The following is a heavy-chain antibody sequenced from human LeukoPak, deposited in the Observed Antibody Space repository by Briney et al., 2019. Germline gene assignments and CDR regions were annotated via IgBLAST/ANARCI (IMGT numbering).Heavy chain of an antibody. CDR1: XXLXNFQ. CDR2: ISLDGSTE. D-gene: IGHD3-10*01. CDR3: MRDYMGWFDP. J-gene: IGHJ5*02. Sequence: XXLXNFQXYWVRQAPGKGLERVSIISLDGSTEFYADSVKGRFTISRDTASNTMHLEMNNLRIEDTAVYYCMRDYMGWFDPWGQGSLVTVSS. V-gene: IGHV3-30-3*01.